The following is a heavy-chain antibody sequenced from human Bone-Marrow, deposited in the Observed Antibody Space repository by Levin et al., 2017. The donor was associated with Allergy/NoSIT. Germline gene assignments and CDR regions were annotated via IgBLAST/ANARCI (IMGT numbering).Heavy chain of an antibody. D-gene: IGHD3-3*01. CDR3: ARGHLRSANYDFWSGYFLGWFDP. J-gene: IGHJ5*02. V-gene: IGHV4-59*01. CDR1: GGSISSYY. CDR2: IYYSGST. Sequence: PSETLSLTCTVSGGSISSYYWSWIRQPPGKGLEWIGYIYYSGSTNYNPSLKSRVTISVDTSKNQFSLKLSSVTAADTAVYYCARGHLRSANYDFWSGYFLGWFDPWGQGTLVTVSS.